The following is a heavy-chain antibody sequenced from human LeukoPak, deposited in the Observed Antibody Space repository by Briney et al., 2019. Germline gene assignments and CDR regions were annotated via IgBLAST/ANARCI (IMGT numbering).Heavy chain of an antibody. CDR2: IYYSGST. Sequence: SETLSLTCTVSGGSISSYYWSWIRQPPGKGLEWIGYIYYSGSTNYNPSLKSRVTISVDTSKNQFSLKLSSVTAADTAVYYCASGAWFGELLPAYWGQGTLGTVSS. CDR3: ASGAWFGELLPAY. V-gene: IGHV4-59*08. J-gene: IGHJ4*02. D-gene: IGHD3-10*01. CDR1: GGSISSYY.